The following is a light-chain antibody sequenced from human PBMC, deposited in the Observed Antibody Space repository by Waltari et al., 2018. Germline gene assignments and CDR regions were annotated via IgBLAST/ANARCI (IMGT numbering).Light chain of an antibody. Sequence: DIVLTQAPGTLSLSPGERATLSCRASQSVRRSYLAWYQQKHGQAPRLLIYDASRRATGIPDRFSGRVAGTDFTLTISRLEPEDFAVYYCQQYGSSPVGTFGQGTKVDIK. CDR2: DAS. J-gene: IGKJ1*01. CDR1: QSVRRSY. V-gene: IGKV3-20*01. CDR3: QQYGSSPVGT.